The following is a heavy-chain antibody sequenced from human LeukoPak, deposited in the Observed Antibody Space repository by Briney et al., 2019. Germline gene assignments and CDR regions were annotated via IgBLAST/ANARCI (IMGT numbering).Heavy chain of an antibody. V-gene: IGHV3-48*03. J-gene: IGHJ3*02. Sequence: GGSLRLSCAASGFTFRSYEMNWVRQAPGKGLEWVSYISSSGSTIYYADSVKGRFTISRDNAKNSLYLQMNSLRDEDTAVYYCAAGLLWGSYLGVFDIWGQGTMVTVSS. CDR1: GFTFRSYE. CDR2: ISSSGSTI. CDR3: AAGLLWGSYLGVFDI. D-gene: IGHD3-16*02.